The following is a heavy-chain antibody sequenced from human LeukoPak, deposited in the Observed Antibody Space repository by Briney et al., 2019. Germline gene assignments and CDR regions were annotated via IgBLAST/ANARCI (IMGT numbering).Heavy chain of an antibody. J-gene: IGHJ4*02. CDR1: GDSISSTSYY. D-gene: IGHD6-13*01. Sequence: SETLSLACTVSGDSISSTSYYWAWIRQPPGKRLEWIGNIYYSGSAFYNPSLRGRVTISIDTSKNHFSLELTSVTAADMAVYSCARGLYDGGSWFHFDSWGQGTLVTVSS. V-gene: IGHV4-39*02. CDR2: IYYSGSA. CDR3: ARGLYDGGSWFHFDS.